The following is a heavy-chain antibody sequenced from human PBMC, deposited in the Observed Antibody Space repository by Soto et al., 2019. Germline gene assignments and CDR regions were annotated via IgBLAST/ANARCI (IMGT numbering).Heavy chain of an antibody. V-gene: IGHV3-74*01. CDR2: INSDGSST. J-gene: IGHJ4*02. CDR3: ARAPYRYGYHYDY. CDR1: GFTFSSYW. Sequence: PGGSLRLSCAASGFTFSSYWMHWVRQAPGKGLVWVSRINSDGSSTSYADSVKGRFTISRDNAKNTLYLQMNSLRAEDTAVYYCARAPYRYGYHYDYWGQGTLVTVSS. D-gene: IGHD5-18*01.